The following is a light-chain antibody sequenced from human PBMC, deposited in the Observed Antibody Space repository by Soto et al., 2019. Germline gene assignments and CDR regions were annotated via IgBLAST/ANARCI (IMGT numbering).Light chain of an antibody. CDR1: QNINTRD. CDR2: ATF. Sequence: EIVLPQSPGTLSLSPGERATLSCRASQNINTRDLAWYQQKPGQPPRLLIYATFRRATGIPERFSGTVSGTDFSLTISRLEPEDFAVYYCQQRSTWPPLTFGGGTKVEIK. V-gene: IGKV3D-20*02. J-gene: IGKJ4*01. CDR3: QQRSTWPPLT.